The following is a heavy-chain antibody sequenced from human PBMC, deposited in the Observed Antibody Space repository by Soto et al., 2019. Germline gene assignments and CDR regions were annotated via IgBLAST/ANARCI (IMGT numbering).Heavy chain of an antibody. CDR1: GLPFSSYA. D-gene: IGHD6-13*01. J-gene: IGHJ1*01. V-gene: IGHV3-23*01. CDR3: AKPQGIAAPSY. CDR2: ISGSGGST. Sequence: TGGSLRLSCAAAGLPFSSYAMIWVRTAQGKGLEWVSAISGSGGSTYYADSVKGRFTISRDNSKNALYLQMNSLRAEDTAVYYCAKPQGIAAPSYWGHGTLVTVSS.